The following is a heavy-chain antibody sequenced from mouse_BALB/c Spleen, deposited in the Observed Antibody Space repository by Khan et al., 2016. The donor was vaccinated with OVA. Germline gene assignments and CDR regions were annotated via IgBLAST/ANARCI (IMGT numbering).Heavy chain of an antibody. CDR2: IYPGNGYT. V-gene: IGHV1S134*01. D-gene: IGHD2-14*01. Sequence: EVQLQESGAELGRPGSSVKLSCKTSGSTFTSYGIKWVKQRPGQGLEWIGYIYPGNGYTEYTERFQGKAILTSDTSSSTAYMQLRSLTSEDSAMYFCTTAYYRYYFDYWGQGTILTVSS. CDR1: GSTFTSYG. CDR3: TTAYYRYYFDY. J-gene: IGHJ2*01.